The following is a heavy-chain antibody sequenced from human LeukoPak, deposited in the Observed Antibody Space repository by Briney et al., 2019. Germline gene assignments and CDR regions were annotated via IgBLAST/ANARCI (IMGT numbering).Heavy chain of an antibody. Sequence: SGTLSLTCTVSGGSISRHYWSWIRQPPGKGLEWSWYIFYSGSTNYNPSLKSRVTISVDTSKNQFSLKLSSVTAADTAVYCCARERSGSYFEFDYWGQGTLVTVSS. J-gene: IGHJ4*02. CDR3: ARERSGSYFEFDY. D-gene: IGHD1-26*01. CDR1: GGSISRHY. V-gene: IGHV4-59*11. CDR2: IFYSGST.